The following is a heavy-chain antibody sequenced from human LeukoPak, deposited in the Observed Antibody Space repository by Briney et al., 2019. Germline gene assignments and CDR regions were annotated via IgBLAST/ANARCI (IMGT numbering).Heavy chain of an antibody. CDR3: ARGLSSGWSLDAFDI. J-gene: IGHJ3*02. V-gene: IGHV1-46*01. Sequence: GASVKVSCKASGYTFTSYYMHWVRQAPGQGLEWMGIINPSGGSTSYAQKFQGRVTMTRDTSTSTVYMELSSLRSDDTAVYYCARGLSSGWSLDAFDIWGQGTMVTVSS. CDR2: INPSGGST. D-gene: IGHD6-19*01. CDR1: GYTFTSYY.